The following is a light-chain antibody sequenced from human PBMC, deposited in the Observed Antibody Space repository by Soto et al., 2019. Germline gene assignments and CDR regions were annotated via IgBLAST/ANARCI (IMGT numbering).Light chain of an antibody. CDR2: SYD. CDR1: SSNLGDNT. CDR3: AAWDANLDGYV. V-gene: IGLV1-44*01. J-gene: IGLJ1*01. Sequence: QSVLTQPPSASGTPGQRVTISCSTSSSNLGDNTVNWYQHVPGTAPKLLIYSYDQRPSGVPDRFSGSKSGTSASLAISGLQSEEEADYYCAAWDANLDGYVVGTGTKVTVL.